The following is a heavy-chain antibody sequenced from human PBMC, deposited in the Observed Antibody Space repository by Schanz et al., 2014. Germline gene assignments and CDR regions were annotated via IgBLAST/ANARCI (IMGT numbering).Heavy chain of an antibody. CDR3: ARENLNWEAFDI. V-gene: IGHV3-11*01. CDR2: ISRDGTTS. CDR1: GFTFSDYY. D-gene: IGHD7-27*01. J-gene: IGHJ3*02. Sequence: QVQLVESGGGLVKPGGSLRLSCAASGFTFSDYYINWVRQAPGKGLEWISYISRDGTTSYYADSVKGRFTISRDNAKNSLYLEMTSLRGEDTAVYYCARENLNWEAFDIWGQGTVVTVSS.